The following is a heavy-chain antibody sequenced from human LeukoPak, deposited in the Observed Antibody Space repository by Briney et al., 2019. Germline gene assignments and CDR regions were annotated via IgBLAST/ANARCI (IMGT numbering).Heavy chain of an antibody. CDR1: GFTFSTYA. CDR3: AKRWLQFFDY. Sequence: GGSLRLSCAASGFTFSTYAVSWVRQAPGKGLEWVSAISAGGGSTSYADSVKGRFTISRDNSKNTLYLQMSSLRAEDTAIYYCAKRWLQFFDYWGQGTLVTVSS. CDR2: ISAGGGST. J-gene: IGHJ4*02. D-gene: IGHD5-24*01. V-gene: IGHV3-23*01.